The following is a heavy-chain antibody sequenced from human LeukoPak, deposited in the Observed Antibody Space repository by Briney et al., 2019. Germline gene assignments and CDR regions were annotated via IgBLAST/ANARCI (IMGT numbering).Heavy chain of an antibody. J-gene: IGHJ4*02. CDR1: GFTFSSYG. CDR3: AKGNHGVVPAAIHPYFDY. CDR2: ISYDGSNK. V-gene: IGHV3-30*18. Sequence: GGSLRLSCAASGFTFSSYGMHWVRQAPGKGLEWVAVISYDGSNKYYADSVKGRFTISRDNSKNTLYLQMNSLRAEDTAVYYCAKGNHGVVPAAIHPYFDYWGQGTLVTVSS. D-gene: IGHD2-2*01.